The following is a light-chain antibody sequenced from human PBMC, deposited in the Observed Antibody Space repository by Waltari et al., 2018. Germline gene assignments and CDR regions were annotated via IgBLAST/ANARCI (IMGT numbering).Light chain of an antibody. CDR1: QSISSF. J-gene: IGKJ4*01. CDR3: QQSYRTPLT. V-gene: IGKV1-39*01. CDR2: AAS. Sequence: DIQMTQSPSSLSASVGDRVTITCRACQSISSFLNWYQQQPGKAPKLLIYAASSLQSGVPSRFSGSGSGTDFTLTISSLHPEDFATYYCQQSYRTPLTFGGGTKVDIK.